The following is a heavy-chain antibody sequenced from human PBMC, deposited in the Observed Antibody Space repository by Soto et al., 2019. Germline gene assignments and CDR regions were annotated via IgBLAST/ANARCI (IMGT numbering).Heavy chain of an antibody. V-gene: IGHV3-30-3*01. Sequence: PGGSLRLSCAASGFTFSSYAMHWVRQAPGKGLEWVAVISYDGSNKYYADSAKGRFTISRDNSKNTLYLQMNSLRAEDTAVYYCARVWTPLGSFSWFDPWGQGTLVTVSS. CDR3: ARVWTPLGSFSWFDP. J-gene: IGHJ5*02. CDR1: GFTFSSYA. D-gene: IGHD6-6*01. CDR2: ISYDGSNK.